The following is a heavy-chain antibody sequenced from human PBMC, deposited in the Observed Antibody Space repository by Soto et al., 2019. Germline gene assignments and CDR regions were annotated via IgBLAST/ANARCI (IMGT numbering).Heavy chain of an antibody. D-gene: IGHD5-12*01. Sequence: EVQLLESGGGLVQPGGSLRLSCAASGFTFSNYAMTWVRQAPGRGLEWVAAITGSGGKTYSANSVKGRFTVSRDNSKHTLYLQMNNLRAEDTAVYYCANCAIEWLITSFDHWGQGSLVAVSS. CDR2: ITGSGGKT. J-gene: IGHJ4*02. CDR3: ANCAIEWLITSFDH. CDR1: GFTFSNYA. V-gene: IGHV3-23*01.